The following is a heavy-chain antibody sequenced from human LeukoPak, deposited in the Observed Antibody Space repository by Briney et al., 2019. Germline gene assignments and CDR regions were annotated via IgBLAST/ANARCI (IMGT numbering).Heavy chain of an antibody. CDR2: IGNTEA. CDR1: GFPFETTA. CDR3: AKDWIQFNRVFDCFDS. Sequence: PGGSLRLSCATSGFPFETTAMSWVRQAPGKGLEWVATIGNTEAFYADSVAGRFTISRDNSKDTVNLQMNRLRVEDTAINYCAKDWIQFNRVFDCFDSWGQGTLVTVSS. D-gene: IGHD5-18*01. V-gene: IGHV3-23*01. J-gene: IGHJ4*02.